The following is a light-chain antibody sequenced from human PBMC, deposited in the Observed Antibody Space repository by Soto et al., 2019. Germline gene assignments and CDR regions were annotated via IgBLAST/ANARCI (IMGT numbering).Light chain of an antibody. Sequence: QSVLTQPPSASGSPGQSVTISCTGTSSDVGGYNYVSWYQQHPGKAPKLLMFRVTERPSGVPDRFSGSKSGNTASLTVSGLQAEDEADYYGCAYAGINTVIFGGGTKLTV. CDR3: CAYAGINTVI. CDR1: SSDVGGYNY. J-gene: IGLJ2*01. V-gene: IGLV2-8*01. CDR2: RVT.